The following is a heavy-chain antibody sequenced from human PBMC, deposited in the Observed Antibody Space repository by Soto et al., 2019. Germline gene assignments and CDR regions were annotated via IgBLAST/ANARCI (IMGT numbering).Heavy chain of an antibody. V-gene: IGHV1-3*01. Sequence: QVQLVQSGAEVKKPGASVKVSCKASGYTFTSYAMHWVRQAPGQRLEWMGWINAGNGNTKYLQKFQGRVTITRDTSASTAYMELSSLRSEDTAVYYCHVLLWFGELLHPAYWGQGTLVTVSS. CDR3: HVLLWFGELLHPAY. CDR2: INAGNGNT. J-gene: IGHJ4*02. D-gene: IGHD3-10*01. CDR1: GYTFTSYA.